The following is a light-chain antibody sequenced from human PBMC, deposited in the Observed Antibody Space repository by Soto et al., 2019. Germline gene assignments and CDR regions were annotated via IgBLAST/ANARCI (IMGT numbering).Light chain of an antibody. CDR1: QSVSSSY. CDR2: DAS. Sequence: EFVVTQSRGTLVCSPGARCTLSCRARQSVSSSYLAWYQQKPGQARRLHIYDASSRATGIADRFSGSGSGTDFTLIISRLEPEDFAVYYCQQYGSSPLTFGGGTKVDIK. V-gene: IGKV3-20*01. CDR3: QQYGSSPLT. J-gene: IGKJ4*01.